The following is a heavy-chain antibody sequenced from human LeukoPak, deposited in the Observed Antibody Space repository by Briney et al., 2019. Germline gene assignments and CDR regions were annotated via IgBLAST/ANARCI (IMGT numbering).Heavy chain of an antibody. CDR2: IYYSGST. J-gene: IGHJ3*02. Sequence: PSETLSLTCTVSGGSISSSSYYWGWIRQPPGKGLEWIGSIYYSGSTYYNPSLKSRVTISVDTSKNQFSLKLSSVTAADMAVYYCARDTKQRTYYDSIWGQGTMVTVSS. V-gene: IGHV4-39*07. D-gene: IGHD3-3*01. CDR1: GGSISSSSYY. CDR3: ARDTKQRTYYDSI.